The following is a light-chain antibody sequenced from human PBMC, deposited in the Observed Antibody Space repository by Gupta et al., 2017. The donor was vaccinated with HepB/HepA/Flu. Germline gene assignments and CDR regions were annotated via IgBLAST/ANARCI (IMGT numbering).Light chain of an antibody. CDR2: KDT. CDR3: QSSDSSVKYVI. Sequence: SSELTQPPPVSVSPGPMARITCTGDALAKQFGYWYQQKPGQTPLLVIYKDTERRSGIAERFSGSSSGTTVTLMISGVQTADDADYYCQSSDSSVKYVIFGGGTKVTVL. CDR1: ALAKQF. J-gene: IGLJ2*01. V-gene: IGLV3-25*03.